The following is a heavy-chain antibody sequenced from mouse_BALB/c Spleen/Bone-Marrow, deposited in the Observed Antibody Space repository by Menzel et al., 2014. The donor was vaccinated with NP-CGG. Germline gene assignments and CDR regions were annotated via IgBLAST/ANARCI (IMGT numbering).Heavy chain of an antibody. D-gene: IGHD3-2*01. CDR1: GFTFSSYG. Sequence: EVQGVESGGGLVKPGGSLKLSCAASGFTFSSYGMSWVRQTPEKRLEWVATIGGGGSYTYYPDSVKGRFTISRDNAKSNLYLQMSSLRSEDTALYYCARRLTARATFDYWGQGTTLTVSS. J-gene: IGHJ2*01. V-gene: IGHV5-9-2*01. CDR3: ARRLTARATFDY. CDR2: IGGGGSYT.